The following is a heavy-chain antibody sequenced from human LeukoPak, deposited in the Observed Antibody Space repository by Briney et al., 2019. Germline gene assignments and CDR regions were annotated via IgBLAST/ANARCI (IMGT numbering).Heavy chain of an antibody. J-gene: IGHJ4*02. D-gene: IGHD6-19*01. CDR2: IYHSGST. CDR1: GGSISSGGYS. V-gene: IGHV4-30-2*01. Sequence: PSETLSLTCAVSGGSISSGGYSWSWIRQPPGKGLEWIGEIYHSGSTNYNPSLKSRVTISVDKSKNQFSLKLSSVTAADTAVYYCARALYSSGWYVGPYFDYWGQGTLVTVSS. CDR3: ARALYSSGWYVGPYFDY.